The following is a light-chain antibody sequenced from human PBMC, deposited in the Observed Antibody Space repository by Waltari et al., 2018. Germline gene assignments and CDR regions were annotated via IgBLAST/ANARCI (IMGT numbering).Light chain of an antibody. J-gene: IGLJ2*01. CDR3: QAWDSGPAV. V-gene: IGLV3-1*01. CDR1: KLGNQY. Sequence: SFDLTQSPSVSASPGQTATITCSGDKLGNQYAYWYPQKSGQSPVLVIYEDTKRPSGIPERFSGSNSGNTVTLTISGTQPMDEADYYCQAWDSGPAVFGGGTKLTVL. CDR2: EDT.